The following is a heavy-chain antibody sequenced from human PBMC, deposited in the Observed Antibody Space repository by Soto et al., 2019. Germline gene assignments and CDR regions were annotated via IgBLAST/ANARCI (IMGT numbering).Heavy chain of an antibody. CDR3: ARGPAAAGNWDFDF. D-gene: IGHD6-13*01. Sequence: QVQLQQWGTGLLKPSETLSLTCAVSGGSFNYHYWSWLRQPPGKGLEWLGQFIRGGGAHYTPSLKGRVTITIDSIKKQVSLKPDSVTAADTDVYFCARGPAAAGNWDFDFWGRGTLVTVSS. J-gene: IGHJ2*01. CDR2: FIRGGGA. CDR1: GGSFNYHY. V-gene: IGHV4-34*02.